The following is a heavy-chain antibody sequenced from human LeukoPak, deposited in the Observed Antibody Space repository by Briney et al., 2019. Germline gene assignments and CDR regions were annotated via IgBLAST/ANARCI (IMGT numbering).Heavy chain of an antibody. CDR3: ARGGRGYDILTGYYHHYYFDY. Sequence: ASVKVSCKASGYTFTSYGISWVRQAPGQGLEWMGWISVYNGNTEYAQKLQGRVTMTTDTSTSTAYMELRSLRSDDTAVYYCARGGRGYDILTGYYHHYYFDYWGQGTLVTVSS. CDR2: ISVYNGNT. V-gene: IGHV1-18*01. J-gene: IGHJ4*02. D-gene: IGHD3-9*01. CDR1: GYTFTSYG.